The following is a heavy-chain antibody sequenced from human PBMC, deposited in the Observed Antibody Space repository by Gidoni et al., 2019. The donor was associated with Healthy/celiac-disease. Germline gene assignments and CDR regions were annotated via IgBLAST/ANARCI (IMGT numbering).Heavy chain of an antibody. CDR3: ARDSSSGYRNWFDP. D-gene: IGHD3-22*01. Sequence: QVQLVQSGAEVKKPGCSVKVSCKASGGTFSSYAISWVRQAPGQGLEWMGGNIPIVGPAIYAQKCQGRVTITADESTSTAYMELSSLRSEDTAVYYCARDSSSGYRNWFDPWGQGTLVPVYS. V-gene: IGHV1-69*01. J-gene: IGHJ5*02. CDR2: NIPIVGPA. CDR1: GGTFSSYA.